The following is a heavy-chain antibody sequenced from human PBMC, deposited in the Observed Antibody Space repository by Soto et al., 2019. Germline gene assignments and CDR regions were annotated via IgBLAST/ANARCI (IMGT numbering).Heavy chain of an antibody. CDR1: GFTFSNAW. CDR3: TTDYYDYVWGSYRRDY. V-gene: IGHV3-15*07. Sequence: GGSLRLSCAASGFTFSNAWMNWVRQAPGKGLEWVGRIKSKTDGGTTDYAAPVKGRFTISRNDSKNNLYLQMNSMKTEDTAVYYCTTDYYDYVWGSYRRDYWGQGTLVTVSS. J-gene: IGHJ4*02. D-gene: IGHD3-16*02. CDR2: IKSKTDGGTT.